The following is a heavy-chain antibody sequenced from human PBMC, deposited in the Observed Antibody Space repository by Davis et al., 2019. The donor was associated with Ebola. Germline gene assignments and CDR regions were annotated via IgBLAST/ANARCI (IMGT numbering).Heavy chain of an antibody. Sequence: GGSLRLSCAASGFIFSNYAMSWVRQAPGKGLEWVSGTSSSGGHTDYADSVKGRFTISRDNAKNTVYLQMSNLRADDTAVYYCARGRTVTNNWFDSWGRGTLVTVSP. CDR2: TSSSGGHT. J-gene: IGHJ5*01. V-gene: IGHV3-23*01. CDR3: ARGRTVTNNWFDS. CDR1: GFIFSNYA. D-gene: IGHD4-17*01.